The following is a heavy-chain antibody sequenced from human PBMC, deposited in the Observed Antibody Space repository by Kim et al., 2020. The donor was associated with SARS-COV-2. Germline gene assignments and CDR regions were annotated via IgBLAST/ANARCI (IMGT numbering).Heavy chain of an antibody. V-gene: IGHV3-49*03. CDR3: TRLVESYYDILTGYFSWSRAPSEDYFDY. Sequence: GGSLRLSCTASGFTFGDYAMSWFRQAPGKGLEWVGFIRSKAYGGTTEYAASVKGRFTISRDDSKSIAYLQMNSLKTEDTAVYYCTRLVESYYDILTGYFSWSRAPSEDYFDYWGQGTLVTVSS. D-gene: IGHD3-9*01. CDR1: GFTFGDYA. J-gene: IGHJ4*02. CDR2: IRSKAYGGTT.